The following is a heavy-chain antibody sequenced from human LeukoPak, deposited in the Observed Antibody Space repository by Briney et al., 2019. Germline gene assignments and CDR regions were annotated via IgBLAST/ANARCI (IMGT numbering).Heavy chain of an antibody. CDR3: GSFSNYGSGSYYTHDY. Sequence: ASVKVSCKASGYTFTGYYMHWVRQAPGQGLEWMGRINPNSGGTNYAQKFQGRVTMTRDTSISTAYMELSRLRSDDTAVYYCGSFSNYGSGSYYTHDYWGQGTLVTVSS. D-gene: IGHD3-10*01. V-gene: IGHV1-2*06. J-gene: IGHJ4*02. CDR1: GYTFTGYY. CDR2: INPNSGGT.